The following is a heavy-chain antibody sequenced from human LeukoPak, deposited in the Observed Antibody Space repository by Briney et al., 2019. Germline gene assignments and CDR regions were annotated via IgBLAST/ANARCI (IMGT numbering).Heavy chain of an antibody. Sequence: PGGSLRLSCAASGFTFSSYAMSWVRQAPGKGLEWVSAISGSGGSTYYADSVKGRFTISRDNSKNTLYLQMNSLRAEDTAVYYCARTGRYCSSTSCYDYWGQGTLVTVSS. CDR2: ISGSGGST. D-gene: IGHD2-2*01. J-gene: IGHJ4*02. CDR1: GFTFSSYA. CDR3: ARTGRYCSSTSCYDY. V-gene: IGHV3-23*01.